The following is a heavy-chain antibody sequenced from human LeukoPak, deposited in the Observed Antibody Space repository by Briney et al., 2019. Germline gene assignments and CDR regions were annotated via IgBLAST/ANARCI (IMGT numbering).Heavy chain of an antibody. CDR1: GFTFSSYW. J-gene: IGHJ6*03. CDR2: IKQDGSEK. Sequence: PGGSLRLSCAASGFTFSSYWMSWVRQAPGKGLEWVANIKQDGSEKYYVGSVKGRFTISRDNAKNSLYLQTNSLRAEDTAVYYCARDPGDYSNYETHYYMDVWGKGTTVTVSS. CDR3: ARDPGDYSNYETHYYMDV. V-gene: IGHV3-7*01. D-gene: IGHD4-11*01.